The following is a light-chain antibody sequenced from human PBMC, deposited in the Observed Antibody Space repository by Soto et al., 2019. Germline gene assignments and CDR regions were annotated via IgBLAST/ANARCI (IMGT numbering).Light chain of an antibody. J-gene: IGLJ3*02. Sequence: QSVLTQPPSVSGAPGQRVTISCAGSSSNIGAGYDVHWYQQLPGTAPQLLIYGNSKRPSGVPDRFSGSKSGKTASLTVSGLQPEDEADYHCTSYAGSNIWVFGGGTKVTVL. CDR1: SSNIGAGYD. V-gene: IGLV1-40*01. CDR3: TSYAGSNIWV. CDR2: GNS.